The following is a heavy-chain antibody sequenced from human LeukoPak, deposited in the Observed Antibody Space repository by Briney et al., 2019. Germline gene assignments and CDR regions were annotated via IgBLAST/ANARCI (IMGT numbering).Heavy chain of an antibody. V-gene: IGHV3-64D*09. J-gene: IGHJ4*02. CDR1: GFTFSSYA. CDR3: VKMKYYDSSGYYQLGSYYFDY. D-gene: IGHD3-22*01. Sequence: GGSLRLSCSASGFTFSSYAMHWVRQAPGKGLEYVSANSSNGGSTYYADSVKGRFTISRDNSKNTLYLQMSSLRAEDTAVYYCVKMKYYDSSGYYQLGSYYFDYWGQGTLVTVSS. CDR2: NSSNGGST.